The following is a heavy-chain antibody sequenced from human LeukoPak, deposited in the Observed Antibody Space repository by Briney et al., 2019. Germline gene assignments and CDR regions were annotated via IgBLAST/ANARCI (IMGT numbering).Heavy chain of an antibody. J-gene: IGHJ4*02. CDR3: AREIFGARAFQY. CDR1: GDSLNTNTW. Sequence: PSETLSLTCAVSGDSLNTNTWWSWVHQPPGKGLEWTGEIFHSGSTNYHPSLESRLTISMDKSKNSFSLRLTSVTAADTAVYYCAREIFGARAFQYWGQGILVTVSS. CDR2: IFHSGST. D-gene: IGHD3-3*01. V-gene: IGHV4-4*02.